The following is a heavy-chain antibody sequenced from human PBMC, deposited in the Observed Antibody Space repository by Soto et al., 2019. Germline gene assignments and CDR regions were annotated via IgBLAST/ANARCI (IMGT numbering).Heavy chain of an antibody. Sequence: ASVKVSCKASGGTFSSYTISWVRQAPGQGLEWMGRIIPILGIANYAQKFQGRVTITADKSTSTAYMELSSLRSEDTAVYYCARDQYCTNGVCYDAFDIWGQGTMVTVSS. D-gene: IGHD2-8*01. V-gene: IGHV1-69*04. J-gene: IGHJ3*02. CDR2: IIPILGIA. CDR1: GGTFSSYT. CDR3: ARDQYCTNGVCYDAFDI.